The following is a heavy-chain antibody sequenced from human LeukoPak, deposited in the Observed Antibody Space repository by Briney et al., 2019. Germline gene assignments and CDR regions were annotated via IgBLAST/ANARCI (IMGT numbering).Heavy chain of an antibody. CDR3: AKEGVARIVTGHFDN. V-gene: IGHV3-23*01. CDR2: IRGSGGST. Sequence: GRSMCLACVPSGSTSTSHAISCVRQAHEKLLEWVSAIRGSGGSTYYAESVKGRVTISADKSKNTLYLEMSSLRAEDTAVYYCAKEGVARIVTGHFDNWGQGTMVTVSS. CDR1: GSTSTSHA. J-gene: IGHJ3*02. D-gene: IGHD2-8*02.